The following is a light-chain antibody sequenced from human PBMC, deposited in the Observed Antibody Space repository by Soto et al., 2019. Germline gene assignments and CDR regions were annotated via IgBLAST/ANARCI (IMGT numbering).Light chain of an antibody. Sequence: QPVLTQPASVSGSPGQSITISCTGTSSDVGGYNYVSWCQQHPGKAPKLMIYDVSNRPSGVSNRFSGSKSGNTASLTISGLQAEDEADYYCSSYTSSSTVVFGGGTQLTVL. CDR2: DVS. V-gene: IGLV2-14*01. CDR1: SSDVGGYNY. J-gene: IGLJ2*01. CDR3: SSYTSSSTVV.